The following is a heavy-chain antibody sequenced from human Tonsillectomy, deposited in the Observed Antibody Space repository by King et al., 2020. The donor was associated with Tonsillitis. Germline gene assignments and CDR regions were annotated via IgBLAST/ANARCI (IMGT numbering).Heavy chain of an antibody. V-gene: IGHV1-2*04. Sequence: VQLVESGTEVKKPGASVKVSCKASGYTFTGYYMYWVRQAPGQGLEWMGWINPNRGGTNYAQKFQGWVTMTRDTSISTAYLELSRLRSDDTAVYYCARAGPTVPSPYYLYAMDVWGQGTTVTVSS. CDR2: INPNRGGT. CDR1: GYTFTGYY. CDR3: ARAGPTVPSPYYLYAMDV. J-gene: IGHJ6*02. D-gene: IGHD4-17*01.